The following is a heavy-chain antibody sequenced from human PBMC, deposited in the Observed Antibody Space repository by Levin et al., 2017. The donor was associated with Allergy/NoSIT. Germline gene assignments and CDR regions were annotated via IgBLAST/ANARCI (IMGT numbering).Heavy chain of an antibody. J-gene: IGHJ5*02. CDR2: IYHSGST. D-gene: IGHD3-22*01. Sequence: KSSETLSLTCAVSGGSISSSNWWSWVRQPPGKGLEWIGEIYHSGSTNYNPSLKSRATISLDKSKNQFSLRLSSVTAADTAVYYCARGGVVVVIGLGYNWFDPWGQGTLVTVSS. CDR3: ARGGVVVVIGLGYNWFDP. CDR1: GGSISSSNW. V-gene: IGHV4-4*02.